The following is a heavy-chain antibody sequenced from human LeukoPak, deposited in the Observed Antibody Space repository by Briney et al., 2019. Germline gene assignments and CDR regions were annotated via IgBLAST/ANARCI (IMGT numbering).Heavy chain of an antibody. D-gene: IGHD2-2*01. V-gene: IGHV3-7*01. Sequence: PGGPLRLSCAASGFSFSNDWMCWVRQAPGKGLEWVANINQDESKKYYVDSVKGRFTISRDNAKNSLYLQMSSLRAEDTAVYYYARDHAYRTDYWGQGTLVTVSS. CDR3: ARDHAYRTDY. J-gene: IGHJ4*02. CDR1: GFSFSNDW. CDR2: INQDESKK.